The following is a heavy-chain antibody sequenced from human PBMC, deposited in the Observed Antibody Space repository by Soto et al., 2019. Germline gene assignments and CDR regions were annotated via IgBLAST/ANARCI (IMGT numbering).Heavy chain of an antibody. CDR3: ARDGNELRYFDWLSHGYY. Sequence: GGSLRLSCAASGFTFSSYSMNWVRQAPGKGLEWVSYISSSSSTIYYADSVKGRFTISRDNAKNSLYLQMNSLRAEDTAVYYCARDGNELRYFDWLSHGYYWGQGTLVTVSS. V-gene: IGHV3-48*01. D-gene: IGHD3-9*01. CDR2: ISSSSSTI. J-gene: IGHJ4*02. CDR1: GFTFSSYS.